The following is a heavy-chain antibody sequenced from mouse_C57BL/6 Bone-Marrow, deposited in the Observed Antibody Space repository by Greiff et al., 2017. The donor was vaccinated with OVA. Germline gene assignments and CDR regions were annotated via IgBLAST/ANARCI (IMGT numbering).Heavy chain of an antibody. CDR1: GFNIKDDY. J-gene: IGHJ2*01. CDR2: IDPENGDT. V-gene: IGHV14-4*01. D-gene: IGHD2-4*01. Sequence: VQLKQSGAELVRPGASVKLSCTASGFNIKDDYMHWVKQRPEQGLEWIGWIDPENGDTEYASKFQGKATITADTSSNTAYLQLSSLTSEDTAVYYCARERAYDYGFDYWGQGTTLTVSS. CDR3: ARERAYDYGFDY.